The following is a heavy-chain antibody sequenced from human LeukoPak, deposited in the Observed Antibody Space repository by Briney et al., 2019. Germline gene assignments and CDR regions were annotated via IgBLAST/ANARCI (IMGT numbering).Heavy chain of an antibody. D-gene: IGHD3-10*01. CDR1: GGSISSGGYS. J-gene: IGHJ3*02. CDR3: ARDRVRGVMAAFDI. Sequence: TPSETLSLTCAVSGGSISSGGYSWSWIRQPPGKGLEWIGYIYHSGSTYYNPSLKSRVTISVDRSKNHLSLMLSSVTAADTAVYYCARDRVRGVMAAFDIWGQGTMVTVSS. CDR2: IYHSGST. V-gene: IGHV4-30-2*01.